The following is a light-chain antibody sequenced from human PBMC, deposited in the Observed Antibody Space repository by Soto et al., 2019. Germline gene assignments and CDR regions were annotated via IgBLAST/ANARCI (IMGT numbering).Light chain of an antibody. J-gene: IGKJ1*01. CDR3: QQRSNWPWT. CDR1: QSVSSY. Sequence: ILFTQFPATLSLSPGERATISCRASQSVSSYLAWYQQKPGQAPRLLIYDASNRATGIPARFSGSGSGTDFTLTISSLEPEDSAVYYCQQRSNWPWTFGQGTKV. V-gene: IGKV3-11*01. CDR2: DAS.